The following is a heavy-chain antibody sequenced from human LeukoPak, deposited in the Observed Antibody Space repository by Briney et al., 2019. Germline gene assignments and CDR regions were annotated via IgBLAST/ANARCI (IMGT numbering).Heavy chain of an antibody. Sequence: GGSLRLSCAASGFTFSSYAMSWVRQAPGKGLEWVSAISGSGGSTYYADSVKGRFTISRDNSKNTLYLQMNSLRAEDTAVYYCAKAHRKGFNSYGASFDYWGQGTLVTVSS. CDR3: AKAHRKGFNSYGASFDY. CDR2: ISGSGGST. D-gene: IGHD5-18*01. CDR1: GFTFSSYA. J-gene: IGHJ4*02. V-gene: IGHV3-23*01.